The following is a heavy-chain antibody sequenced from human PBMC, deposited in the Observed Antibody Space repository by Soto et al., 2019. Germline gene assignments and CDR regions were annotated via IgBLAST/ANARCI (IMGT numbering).Heavy chain of an antibody. V-gene: IGHV4-59*01. CDR2: IYYSGST. Sequence: PAETLSLTCTVSGGSISSYYWSWFRQPPGKGLEWIGYIYYSGSTNYNPSLKSRVTLSVDTSKNQFSLKLSFVTAADTAVYYCARDRFYFDYWGQGTLVTVSS. J-gene: IGHJ4*02. CDR3: ARDRFYFDY. CDR1: GGSISSYY.